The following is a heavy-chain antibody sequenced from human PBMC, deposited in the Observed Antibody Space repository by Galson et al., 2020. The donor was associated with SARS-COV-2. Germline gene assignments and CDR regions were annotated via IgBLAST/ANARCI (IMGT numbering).Heavy chain of an antibody. CDR3: ARRSLGYCTNGVCHSGFDP. CDR1: GGSISSYY. V-gene: IGHV4-59*08. J-gene: IGHJ5*02. CDR2: IYYSGSP. Sequence: SETLSLTCTVSGGSISSYYWSWIRQPPGKGLEWIGYIYYSGSPNYNPSHKSRVTISVDTSKNQFSLKLSSVTAADTAVYYCARRSLGYCTNGVCHSGFDPWGQGTLVTVSS. D-gene: IGHD2-8*01.